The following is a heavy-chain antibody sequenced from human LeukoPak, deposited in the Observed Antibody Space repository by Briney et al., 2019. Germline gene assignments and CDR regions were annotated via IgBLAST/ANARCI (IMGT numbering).Heavy chain of an antibody. CDR2: ISGSGATT. V-gene: IGHV3-23*01. CDR3: ATSGSGWYRFDY. CDR1: GFTFSSYA. Sequence: PGGSLRLSCAASGFTFSSYAMSWVRQAPGKGLEWVSAISGSGATTYYADSVRGRFSISRDISKNTLYLQMNSLRVEDTAVYYCATSGSGWYRFDYWGQGTLVSV. J-gene: IGHJ4*02. D-gene: IGHD6-19*01.